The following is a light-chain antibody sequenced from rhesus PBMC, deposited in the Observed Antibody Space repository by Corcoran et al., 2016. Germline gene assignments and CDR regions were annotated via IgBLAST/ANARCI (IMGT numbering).Light chain of an antibody. CDR3: QQGNSIPWT. Sequence: EIVLTQSPTSMAVSQGEIVTISCTASSSLSADYLHWYQQRPGFPPRVLVYRTSSLPFGVPARFSGSGSGTSYTLTISSVEAEDAANYYCQQGNSIPWTFGQGTKVEIK. V-gene: IGKV3-31*02. CDR2: RTS. J-gene: IGKJ1*01. CDR1: SSLSADY.